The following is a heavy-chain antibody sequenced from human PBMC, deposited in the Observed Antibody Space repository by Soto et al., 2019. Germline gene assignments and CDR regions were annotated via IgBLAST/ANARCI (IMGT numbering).Heavy chain of an antibody. Sequence: ASVKVSCKASGFTFTSSAVQWVRQARGQRLEWIGWIVVGSGNTNYAQKFQERVTITRDMSTSTAYMELSSLRSEDTAVYYCAVLYYDYVWGSSSFDYRGQGTLVTVSS. CDR1: GFTFTSSA. CDR3: AVLYYDYVWGSSSFDY. D-gene: IGHD3-16*01. V-gene: IGHV1-58*01. CDR2: IVVGSGNT. J-gene: IGHJ4*02.